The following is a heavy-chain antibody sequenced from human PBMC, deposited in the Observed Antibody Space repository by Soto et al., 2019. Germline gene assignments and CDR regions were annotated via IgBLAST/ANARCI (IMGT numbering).Heavy chain of an antibody. Sequence: EVQLVESGGGLIQPGGSLKLSGAASGFTVGNNYMRWVRQARGKGLEWVSLIYSTGTTKYADSVKGRFTVSRDNAKNTLYLQMNRPSAEDTAVYYCAKDGRGSGSHYNSFGYWGQGTLVTVSS. CDR1: GFTVGNNY. D-gene: IGHD3-10*01. CDR3: AKDGRGSGSHYNSFGY. J-gene: IGHJ4*02. CDR2: IYSTGTT. V-gene: IGHV3-53*01.